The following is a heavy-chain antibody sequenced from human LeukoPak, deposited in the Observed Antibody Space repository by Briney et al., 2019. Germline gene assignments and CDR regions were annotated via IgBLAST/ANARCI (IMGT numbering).Heavy chain of an antibody. CDR3: ASRKLGNDY. CDR1: GGSISSGSYY. Sequence: SETLSLTCTVSGGSISSGSYYWSWIRQPAGKGLEWIGRIYTSGSTNYNPSLKSRVTISADTSKNQFSLKLISVTAADTAVYYCASRKLGNDYWGQGTLVTVSS. D-gene: IGHD7-27*01. J-gene: IGHJ4*02. CDR2: IYTSGST. V-gene: IGHV4-61*02.